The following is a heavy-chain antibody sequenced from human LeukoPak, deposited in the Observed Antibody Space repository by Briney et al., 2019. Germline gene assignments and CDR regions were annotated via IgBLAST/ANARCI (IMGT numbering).Heavy chain of an antibody. CDR1: GFTFRTSW. CDR2: INSDGGNT. CDR3: ARGDPLGNY. J-gene: IGHJ4*02. Sequence: GGSLRLSCSASGFTFRTSWMHWVRQGPGKGLLWVAHINSDGGNTAYADSVKGRSTISRDNAKSTLYLQMNSLRSEDTAVYYCARGDPLGNYWGQGTLVTVSS. V-gene: IGHV3-74*01. D-gene: IGHD7-27*01.